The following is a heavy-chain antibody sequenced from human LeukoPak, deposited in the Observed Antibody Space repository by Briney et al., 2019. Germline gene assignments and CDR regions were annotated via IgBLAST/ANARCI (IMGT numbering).Heavy chain of an antibody. J-gene: IGHJ4*02. D-gene: IGHD1/OR15-1a*01. CDR2: IFPGDSDT. Sequence: GESLQISCKGSGYSFTTYWVGWVRQMPGKGLEWMGIIFPGDSDTIYSPSFQGQVTISADKSINTAYLQWSSLKASDTAIYYCATSVSQTKFDYWAQGTLVTVSS. CDR3: ATSVSQTKFDY. V-gene: IGHV5-51*01. CDR1: GYSFTTYW.